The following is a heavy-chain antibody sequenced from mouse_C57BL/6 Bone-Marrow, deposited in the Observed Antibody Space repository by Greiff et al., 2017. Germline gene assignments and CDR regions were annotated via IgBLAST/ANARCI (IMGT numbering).Heavy chain of an antibody. J-gene: IGHJ3*01. V-gene: IGHV1-59*01. D-gene: IGHD2-3*01. CDR1: GYTFTSYW. CDR3: ARRDGYYWFAY. Sequence: QVQLQQPGAELVRPGTSVKLSCKASGYTFTSYWMHWVKQRPGQGLEWIGVIDPSDSYTNYNQKFKGKATLTVATSSSTAYMQLSSLTSEDSAVYYCARRDGYYWFAYWGQGTLVTVSA. CDR2: IDPSDSYT.